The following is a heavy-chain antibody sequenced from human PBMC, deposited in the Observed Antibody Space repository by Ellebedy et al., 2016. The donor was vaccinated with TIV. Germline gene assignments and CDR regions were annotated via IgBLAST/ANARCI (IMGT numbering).Heavy chain of an antibody. CDR3: ARKTGNRADFDI. D-gene: IGHD7-27*01. CDR1: GFSFTGYY. V-gene: IGHV1-2*04. Sequence: AASVKVSCKASGFSFTGYYIHWVRQAPGQGLEWMGWINTNSGRTKYAQKFQDWVTITRETSISTAYMDLTSLRTDDTAVYYCARKTGNRADFDIWGQGSMVAVSS. J-gene: IGHJ3*02. CDR2: INTNSGRT.